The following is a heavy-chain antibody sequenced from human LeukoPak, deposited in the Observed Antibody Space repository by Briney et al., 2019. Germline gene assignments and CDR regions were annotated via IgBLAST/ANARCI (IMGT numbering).Heavy chain of an antibody. CDR2: IYSSGNA. CDR3: ARDVRYASGWSTPES. V-gene: IGHV4-4*07. Sequence: KTSETLSLTCTASGGSISNHYRSWIRQPPGKGLEWIGHIYSSGNANYRPSLKSRVSMSVDTSNNYFSLNLTSVTAADTALYFCARDVRYASGWSTPESWGQGILVTVSS. CDR1: GGSISNHY. J-gene: IGHJ5*02. D-gene: IGHD6-19*01.